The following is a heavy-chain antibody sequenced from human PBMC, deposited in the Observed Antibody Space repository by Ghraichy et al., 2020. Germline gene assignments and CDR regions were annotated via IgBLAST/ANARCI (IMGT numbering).Heavy chain of an antibody. J-gene: IGHJ1*01. D-gene: IGHD4-17*01. CDR1: GFTFSSYS. CDR3: ATTFHKSTAAFYFQH. Sequence: GGSRRLSCAASGFTFSSYSMNWVRQAPGKGLEWVSSISSSSSYIYYADSVKGRFTISRDNAKNSLYLQMNSLRAEDTAVYYCATTFHKSTAAFYFQHWGQGTLVTVSS. V-gene: IGHV3-21*01. CDR2: ISSSSSYI.